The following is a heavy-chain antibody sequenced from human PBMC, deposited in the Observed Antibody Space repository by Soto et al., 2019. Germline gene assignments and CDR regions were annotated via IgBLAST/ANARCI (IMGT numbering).Heavy chain of an antibody. V-gene: IGHV4-59*01. CDR2: IYNSGST. CDR1: SGSISGYY. CDR3: ARTIDILRYFDG. J-gene: IGHJ4*02. D-gene: IGHD3-9*01. Sequence: PSDTLSLTCTVSSGSISGYYWSWIRQPPGRGLEWIGYIYNSGSTNYNPSLKSRVTISLDTSKNQFSLKLSSVTAADTAIYYCARTIDILRYFDGWGQGTMVTVSS.